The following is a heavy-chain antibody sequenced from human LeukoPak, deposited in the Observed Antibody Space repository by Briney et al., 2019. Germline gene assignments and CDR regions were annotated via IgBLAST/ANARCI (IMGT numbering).Heavy chain of an antibody. D-gene: IGHD1-14*01. V-gene: IGHV4-4*07. CDR1: GGSIGPYY. Sequence: SETLSLTCIISGGSIGPYYWSWIRQAAGKGPEWIGRIYTTGTADYNPSLKGRVFLSVDTSKNQFSLKVTSVTAADTAVYYCARVTGTGPFDYWGQGTLVTVSS. CDR2: IYTTGTA. J-gene: IGHJ4*01. CDR3: ARVTGTGPFDY.